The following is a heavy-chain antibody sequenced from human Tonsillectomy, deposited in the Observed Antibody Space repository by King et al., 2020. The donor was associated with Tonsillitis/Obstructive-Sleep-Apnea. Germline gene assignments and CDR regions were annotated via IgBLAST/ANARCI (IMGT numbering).Heavy chain of an antibody. V-gene: IGHV3-64D*06. Sequence: VQLVESGGGLVQPGGSLRLSCSASGFTFSSYAMHWVRQAPGKGLEYVSAISSNGGSTYYADSVKGRFTISRDNSKNTLYLQMSSLRAEDTAVYYCVTSPQLLGGWFDPWGQGTLVTVSS. J-gene: IGHJ5*02. CDR1: GFTFSSYA. CDR3: VTSPQLLGGWFDP. CDR2: ISSNGGST. D-gene: IGHD2-2*01.